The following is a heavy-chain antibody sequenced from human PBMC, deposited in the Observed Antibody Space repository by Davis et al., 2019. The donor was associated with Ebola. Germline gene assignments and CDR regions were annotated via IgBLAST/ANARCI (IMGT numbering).Heavy chain of an antibody. J-gene: IGHJ4*02. Sequence: SVKVSCKASGDTFSNYGINWVRQAPRQGLEWMGGIIPLLGTTNYAQNFEGRVTITADKSTSTAYMELSSLRSEDTAVYYCARDVSTSAGEDYWGQGTLVTVSS. CDR2: IIPLLGTT. V-gene: IGHV1-69*06. D-gene: IGHD3-10*01. CDR1: GDTFSNYG. CDR3: ARDVSTSAGEDY.